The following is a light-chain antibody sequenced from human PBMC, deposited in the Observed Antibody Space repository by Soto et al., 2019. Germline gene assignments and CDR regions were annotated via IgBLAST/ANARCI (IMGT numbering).Light chain of an antibody. CDR3: QQRSNWPLT. CDR1: QSVRSY. V-gene: IGKV3-11*01. CDR2: DAS. J-gene: IGKJ4*01. Sequence: EIVLTQSPATLSLSPGERATLSCRASQSVRSYLAWYQQKPGQAPRLLIFDASNRAAGIPARFSGSGSGTDFTLTITNLGPEDFAVYYCQQRSNWPLTFGGGTKVDI.